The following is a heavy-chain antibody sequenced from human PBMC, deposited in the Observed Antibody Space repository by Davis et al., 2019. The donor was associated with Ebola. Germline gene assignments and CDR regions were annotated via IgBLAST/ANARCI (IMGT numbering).Heavy chain of an antibody. V-gene: IGHV3-7*01. CDR3: ARDPRPGEVDY. Sequence: GESLKISCAASGFTFSSYWMSWVRQAPGKGLEWMANIKQDGSEKYYVDSVKGRFTISRDNAKNSLYLQMNSLRAEDTAVYYCARDPRPGEVDYWGQGTLVTVSS. D-gene: IGHD7-27*01. CDR1: GFTFSSYW. CDR2: IKQDGSEK. J-gene: IGHJ4*02.